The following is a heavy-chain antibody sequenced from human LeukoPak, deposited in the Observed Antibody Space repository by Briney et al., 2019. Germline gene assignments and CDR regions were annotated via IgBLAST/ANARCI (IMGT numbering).Heavy chain of an antibody. CDR1: GGSISSGDYY. D-gene: IGHD4-23*01. CDR3: ARGRWERGLFFDI. J-gene: IGHJ3*02. CDR2: IYHTGGT. V-gene: IGHV4-30-2*01. Sequence: SETLSLTCTVSGGSISSGDYYWSWIRQPPGKGLVYIGYIYHTGGTYYNPSLKSRLTISIDRSKNQFSLKLSSVTAADTAVYYCARGRWERGLFFDIWGQGTMVTVSS.